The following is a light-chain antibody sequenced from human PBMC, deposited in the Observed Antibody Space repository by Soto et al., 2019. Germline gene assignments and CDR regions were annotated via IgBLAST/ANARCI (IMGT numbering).Light chain of an antibody. V-gene: IGKV3-15*01. J-gene: IGKJ4*01. CDR3: QQYNDWPLT. CDR2: GAS. Sequence: EIVMTQSPATLSVSPGETATLSCRAGQTINSYLAWYQQKPGQAPRLLVYGASTRATGIPARFSGSGSATEFTLTISSLQSEDFAVYYCQQYNDWPLTFGGGTKVEIK. CDR1: QTINSY.